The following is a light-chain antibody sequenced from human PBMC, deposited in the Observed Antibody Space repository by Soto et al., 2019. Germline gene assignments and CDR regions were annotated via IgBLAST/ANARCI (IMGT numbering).Light chain of an antibody. CDR1: QSLLHSNGYNY. V-gene: IGKV2-28*01. J-gene: IGKJ4*01. CDR3: MQALQTPF. CDR2: LGS. Sequence: DIVMTQSPLSLPVTPGEPASISCRSSQSLLHSNGYNYLDWYLQKPGQSPQLLIYLGSNRASGVPDRLSGSGSATDFTLKISRVEAEDVGVYYCMQALQTPFFGGGTKVEIK.